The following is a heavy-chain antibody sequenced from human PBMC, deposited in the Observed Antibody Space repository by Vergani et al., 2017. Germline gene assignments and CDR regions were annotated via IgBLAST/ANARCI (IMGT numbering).Heavy chain of an antibody. D-gene: IGHD3-10*01. J-gene: IGHJ4*02. V-gene: IGHV2-26*01. CDR3: ARTRMVRGAVDY. Sequence: QITLKESGPTLVKPTQTLTLTCTFSGFSLSTSGVGVGWIRQPPGKALEWLAHIFSNDEKSYSTSLKSRLTISKDTSKSQVVLTMTNMDPVDTATYYCARTRMVRGAVDYWGQGTLVTVSS. CDR2: IFSNDEK. CDR1: GFSLSTSGVG.